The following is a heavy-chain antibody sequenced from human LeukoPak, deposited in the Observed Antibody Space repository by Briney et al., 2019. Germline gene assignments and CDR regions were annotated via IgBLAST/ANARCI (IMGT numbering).Heavy chain of an antibody. CDR2: IIPIFGTA. V-gene: IGHV1-69*13. Sequence: GASVKVSCKASGGTFSSYAISWVRQAPGQGLEWMGGIIPIFGTANYAQKFRGRVTITADESTSTAYMELSSLRSEDTAVYYCARGRIAAAGRDYYYYGMDVWGQGTTVTVSS. D-gene: IGHD6-13*01. J-gene: IGHJ6*02. CDR1: GGTFSSYA. CDR3: ARGRIAAAGRDYYYYGMDV.